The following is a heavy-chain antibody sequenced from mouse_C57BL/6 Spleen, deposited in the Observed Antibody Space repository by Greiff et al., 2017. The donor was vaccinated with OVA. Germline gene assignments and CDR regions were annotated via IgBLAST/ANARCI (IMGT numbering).Heavy chain of an antibody. CDR3: AVHGRAYCDYDEGAMDY. CDR2: FYPGSGSI. V-gene: IGHV1-62-2*01. D-gene: IGHD2-4*01. J-gene: IGHJ4*01. CDR1: GYTFTEYT. Sequence: QVQLQQSGAELVKPGASVKLSCKASGYTFTEYTIHWVKQRSGQGLEWIGWFYPGSGSIKYNEKFKDKATLTADKSSSTVYMELSRLTSEDSAVYFCAVHGRAYCDYDEGAMDYWGQGTSVTVSS.